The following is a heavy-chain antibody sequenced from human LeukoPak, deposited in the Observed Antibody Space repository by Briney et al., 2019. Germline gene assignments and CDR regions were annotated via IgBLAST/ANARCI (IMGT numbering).Heavy chain of an antibody. Sequence: PSETLSLTCAVYGGSFSGYYWSWIRQPPGKGLEWIGEINHSGSTNYNPSLKSRVTISVDTSKNQFSLKLSSVTAADTAVYYCARGKQHSYGPLYYYYYGMDVWGQGTTVTVSS. D-gene: IGHD5-18*01. J-gene: IGHJ6*02. CDR3: ARGKQHSYGPLYYYYYGMDV. CDR1: GGSFSGYY. CDR2: INHSGST. V-gene: IGHV4-34*01.